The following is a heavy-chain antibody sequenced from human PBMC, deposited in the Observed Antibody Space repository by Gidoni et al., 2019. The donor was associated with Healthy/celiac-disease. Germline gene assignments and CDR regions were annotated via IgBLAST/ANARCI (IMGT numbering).Heavy chain of an antibody. J-gene: IGHJ4*02. CDR1: GGSISSSSYY. CDR2: IYYSGST. D-gene: IGHD4-17*01. Sequence: QLQLQESGPGLVKPSETLSLTCTVSGGSISSSSYYWGLIRQPPGSGLAWIGSIYYSGSTDYNPSLKSRVTISVDTSKNQFSLKLSSVTAADTAVYYCARHSDDYGDPYYFDYWGQGTLVTVSS. CDR3: ARHSDDYGDPYYFDY. V-gene: IGHV4-39*01.